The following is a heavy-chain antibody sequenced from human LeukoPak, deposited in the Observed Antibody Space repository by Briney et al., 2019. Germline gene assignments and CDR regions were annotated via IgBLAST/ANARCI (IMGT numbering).Heavy chain of an antibody. CDR3: AGDSGYDSDPGAFDI. CDR1: GFTFDDYG. CDR2: INWNGGST. V-gene: IGHV3-20*04. D-gene: IGHD5-12*01. J-gene: IGHJ3*02. Sequence: GGSLRLSCAASGFTFDDYGMSWVRQAPGKGLEWISGINWNGGSTGYADSVKGRFTISRDNAKNSLYLQMNSLRAEDTALYYCAGDSGYDSDPGAFDIWGQGTMVTVSS.